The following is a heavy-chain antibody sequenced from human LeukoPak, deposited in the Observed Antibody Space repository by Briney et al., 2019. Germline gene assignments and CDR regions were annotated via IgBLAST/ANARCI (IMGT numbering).Heavy chain of an antibody. CDR1: GGSFSGYY. CDR3: ARGLGGLWLDV. V-gene: IGHV4-34*01. D-gene: IGHD3-10*01. CDR2: INHSGST. Sequence: SETLSLTCAVYGGSFSGYYWSWIRQPPGEGLEWIGEINHSGSTNYNPSLKSRVTISVDTSKNQFSLKLSSVTAADTAVYYCARGLGGLWLDVWGKGTTVTVSS. J-gene: IGHJ6*04.